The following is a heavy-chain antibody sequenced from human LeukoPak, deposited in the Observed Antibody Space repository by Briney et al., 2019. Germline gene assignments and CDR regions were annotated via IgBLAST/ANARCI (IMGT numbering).Heavy chain of an antibody. D-gene: IGHD3-9*01. Sequence: SETLSLTCTVSGGSISSSSYYWGWIRQPPGTGLEWIGSIYYSGSTNYNPSLKSRVTISVDTSKNQFSLKLRSVTAADTAVYYCARLTGYSSESWFDPWGQGTLVTVSS. CDR1: GGSISSSSYY. J-gene: IGHJ5*02. V-gene: IGHV4-39*07. CDR2: IYYSGST. CDR3: ARLTGYSSESWFDP.